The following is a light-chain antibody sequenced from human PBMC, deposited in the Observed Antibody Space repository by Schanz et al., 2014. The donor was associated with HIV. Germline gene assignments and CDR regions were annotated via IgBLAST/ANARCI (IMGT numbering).Light chain of an antibody. V-gene: IGLV2-8*01. Sequence: QSALTQPPSASGSPGQSVTISCTGTSSDVGGYNHVSWYQQHPGKAPKLMIYEVIKRPSGVPDRFSGSKSGSTASLTVSGLQPEDEADYYCSSYTTSSTLVFGGGTKPTVL. CDR1: SSDVGGYNH. CDR3: SSYTTSSTLV. CDR2: EVI. J-gene: IGLJ2*01.